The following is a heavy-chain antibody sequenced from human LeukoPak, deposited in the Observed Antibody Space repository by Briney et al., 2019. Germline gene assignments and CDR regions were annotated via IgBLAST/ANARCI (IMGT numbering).Heavy chain of an antibody. CDR3: ARVFSFGDYIWGSYRYYFDY. Sequence: ASVKVSCKVSGYTLTELSMHWVRQAPGKGLEWMGGFDPEDGETIYAQKYQGRVTMTTDTSTSTAYMELRSLRSDDTAVYFCARVFSFGDYIWGSYRYYFDYWGQGTLVTVSS. D-gene: IGHD3-16*02. CDR2: FDPEDGET. CDR1: GYTLTELS. V-gene: IGHV1-24*01. J-gene: IGHJ4*02.